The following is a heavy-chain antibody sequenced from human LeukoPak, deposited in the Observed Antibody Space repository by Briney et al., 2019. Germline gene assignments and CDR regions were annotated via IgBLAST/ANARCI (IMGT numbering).Heavy chain of an antibody. D-gene: IGHD5-24*01. Sequence: ASVKVSCKASGYTFTGYYMHWVRQAPGQGLEWMGWINPNSGGTNYAQKIQGRVTMTRDTSISTAYMELSRLRSDDTAVYYCARDKGTITPRGYYYYIDVWGRGTTVTVSS. J-gene: IGHJ6*03. CDR1: GYTFTGYY. CDR2: INPNSGGT. CDR3: ARDKGTITPRGYYYYIDV. V-gene: IGHV1-2*02.